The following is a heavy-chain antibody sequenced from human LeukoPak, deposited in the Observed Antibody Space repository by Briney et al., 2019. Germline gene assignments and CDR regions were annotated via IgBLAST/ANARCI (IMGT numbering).Heavy chain of an antibody. CDR2: INHSGST. J-gene: IGHJ4*02. D-gene: IGHD3-16*01. V-gene: IGHV4-34*01. CDR3: ARRVNELGGFDY. Sequence: PSETLSLTCAVYGGSFSGYYWSWIRQPPGKGLEWIGEINHSGSTNYNPSLKSRVTISVDTSKNQFSLKLSSVTAADRAVYYCARRVNELGGFDYWGQGTLVTVSS. CDR1: GGSFSGYY.